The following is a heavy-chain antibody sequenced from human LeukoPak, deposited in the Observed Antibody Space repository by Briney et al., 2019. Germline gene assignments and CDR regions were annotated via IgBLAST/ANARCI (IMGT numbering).Heavy chain of an antibody. CDR2: ISSSSSYI. V-gene: IGHV3-21*01. Sequence: GGSLRLSCAASGFTFSSYSMNWVRQAPGKGLEWVSSISSSSSYIYYADSVKGRFTISRDNAKNSLYLQMNSLRAEDTAVYYRARDMRHQWELSGGFDPWGQGTLVTVSS. D-gene: IGHD1-26*01. CDR3: ARDMRHQWELSGGFDP. J-gene: IGHJ5*02. CDR1: GFTFSSYS.